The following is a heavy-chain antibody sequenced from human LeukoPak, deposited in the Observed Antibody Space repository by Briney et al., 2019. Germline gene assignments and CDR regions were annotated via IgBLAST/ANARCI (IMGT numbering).Heavy chain of an antibody. Sequence: GGSLRLSCAASGFTFSNYDMHWVRQATGKGLEWVSAIGTAGDTYYPGSVKGRFTISRENAKNSLCLQMNSLRAGDTAVYYCARGPATVTASYYYYGMDVWGQGTTVTVSS. J-gene: IGHJ6*02. V-gene: IGHV3-13*01. CDR2: IGTAGDT. CDR3: ARGPATVTASYYYYGMDV. D-gene: IGHD4-17*01. CDR1: GFTFSNYD.